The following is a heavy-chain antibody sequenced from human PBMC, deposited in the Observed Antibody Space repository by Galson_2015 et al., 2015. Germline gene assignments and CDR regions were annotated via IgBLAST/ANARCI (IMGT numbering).Heavy chain of an antibody. CDR1: GFTFSSYA. Sequence: GFTFSSYAMHWVRQAPGKGLEYVSAISSNGGSTYYADSVKGRFTISRDNSKNTLYLQMSSLRAEDTAVYYCVKDLGPDIVVVPSYFDYWGQGTLVTVSS. J-gene: IGHJ4*02. CDR3: VKDLGPDIVVVPSYFDY. CDR2: ISSNGGST. D-gene: IGHD2-2*01. V-gene: IGHV3-64D*08.